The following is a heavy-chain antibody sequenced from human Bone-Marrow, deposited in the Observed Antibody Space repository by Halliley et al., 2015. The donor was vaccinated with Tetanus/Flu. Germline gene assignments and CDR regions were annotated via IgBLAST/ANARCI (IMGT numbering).Heavy chain of an antibody. V-gene: IGHV3-7*01. J-gene: IGHJ4*02. Sequence: LEWVAYVRYDGGDIHYVDSVKGRFTISRDNAKRSLYLQMNNLRPEDTAMYYCGGSVIGWIYDYWGRGTLVTVSS. CDR2: VRYDGGDI. CDR3: GGSVIGWIYDY. D-gene: IGHD6-19*01.